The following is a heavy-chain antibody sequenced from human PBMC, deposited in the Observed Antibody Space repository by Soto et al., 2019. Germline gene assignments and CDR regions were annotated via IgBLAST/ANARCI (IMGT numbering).Heavy chain of an antibody. Sequence: SETLSLTCTVSGGSINSYYWSWIRQPPGKGLEWIGFIYYSGSTNYNPSLKSRVTISVDTSKNQFSLKLSSVTAADTAVYYCARLDYPAARPFLTFWGQGTLVTVSS. CDR2: IYYSGST. J-gene: IGHJ4*02. CDR1: GGSINSYY. V-gene: IGHV4-59*01. D-gene: IGHD6-6*01. CDR3: ARLDYPAARPFLTF.